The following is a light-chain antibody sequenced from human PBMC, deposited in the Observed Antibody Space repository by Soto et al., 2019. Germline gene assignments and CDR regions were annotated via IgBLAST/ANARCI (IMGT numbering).Light chain of an antibody. V-gene: IGKV1-39*01. CDR2: AAS. Sequence: DIQMTQSPSSLSASVGDRVTITCRASQSISNYLNWYQQKPGKAPKLLMFAASSLQSGVPSRFSAGGSVTDFTLTISSLQPEDFATYYCQQSYSTPRTFGQGTKVEIK. CDR3: QQSYSTPRT. J-gene: IGKJ1*01. CDR1: QSISNY.